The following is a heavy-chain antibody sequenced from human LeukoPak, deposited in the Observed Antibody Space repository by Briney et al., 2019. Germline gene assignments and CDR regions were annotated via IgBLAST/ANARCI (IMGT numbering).Heavy chain of an antibody. CDR3: ARGAPSNWFDP. CDR2: INHSGST. J-gene: IGHJ5*02. CDR1: GGSFSGYY. Sequence: NTSETLSLTCAVYGGSFSGYYWSWIRQPPGKGLEWIGEINHSGSTNYNPSLKSRVTISVDKSKNQFSLKLSSVTAADTAVYYCARGAPSNWFDPWGQGTLVTVSS. V-gene: IGHV4-34*01.